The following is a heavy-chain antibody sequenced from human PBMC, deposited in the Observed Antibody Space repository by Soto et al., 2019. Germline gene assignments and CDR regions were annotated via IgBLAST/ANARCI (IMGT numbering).Heavy chain of an antibody. CDR3: ARDLNYRLFDY. Sequence: EVQLVESGGGLVQPGGSLRLSCAASGFTFSSYSMNWVRQAPGKGLEWVSYISSSSSTISYAASVKGRFTISRDNANNSLYLQMNRLTADATAVYYCARDLNYRLFDYWGQGTLVTVSS. J-gene: IGHJ4*02. V-gene: IGHV3-48*01. CDR1: GFTFSSYS. CDR2: ISSSSSTI. D-gene: IGHD1-7*01.